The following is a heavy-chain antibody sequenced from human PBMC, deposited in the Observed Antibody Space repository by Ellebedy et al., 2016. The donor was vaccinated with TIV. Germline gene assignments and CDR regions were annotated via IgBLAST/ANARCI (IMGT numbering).Heavy chain of an antibody. CDR2: ISYDGSNK. D-gene: IGHD6-19*01. CDR1: GFTFSSYG. J-gene: IGHJ3*02. CDR3: ARGGLVSQGPGAFDI. V-gene: IGHV3-30*03. Sequence: GESLKISXAASGFTFSSYGMHWVRQAPGKGLEWVAVISYDGSNKYYADSVKGRFTISRDNSKNTLYLQMNSLRAEDTAVYYCARGGLVSQGPGAFDIWGQGTMVTVSS.